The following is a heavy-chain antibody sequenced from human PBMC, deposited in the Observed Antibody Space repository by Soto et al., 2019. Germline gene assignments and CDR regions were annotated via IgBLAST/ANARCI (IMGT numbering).Heavy chain of an antibody. D-gene: IGHD5-12*01. CDR3: ANQRSREGYNFIEY. J-gene: IGHJ4*02. CDR2: MFHSGST. V-gene: IGHV4-38-2*01. CDR1: GYSIISGFY. Sequence: LETLSLTCAVSGYSIISGFYWGWIRQPPGKGLEWIGIMFHSGSTYYNPSLQSRVTISVDTSKNQVSLKLTSVTVADTAVYFCANQRSREGYNFIEYWGQGIQVT.